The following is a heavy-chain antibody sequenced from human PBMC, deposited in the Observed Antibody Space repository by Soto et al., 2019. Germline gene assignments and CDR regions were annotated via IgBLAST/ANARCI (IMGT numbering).Heavy chain of an antibody. V-gene: IGHV4-59*08. CDR1: GGSISSYY. J-gene: IGHJ3*02. D-gene: IGHD2-15*01. CDR3: ARHALLGPAFDI. Sequence: QVQLQESGPGLVKPSETLSLTCTVSGGSISSYYWSWIRQPPGKGLEWIGYIYYSGSTNYNPSRKSRVTISVDTSKNQSSLKLSSVTAADTAVYYCARHALLGPAFDIWGQGTMVTVSS. CDR2: IYYSGST.